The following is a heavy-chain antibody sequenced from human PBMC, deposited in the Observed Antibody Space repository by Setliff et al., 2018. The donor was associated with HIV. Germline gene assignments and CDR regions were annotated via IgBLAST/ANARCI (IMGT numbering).Heavy chain of an antibody. J-gene: IGHJ6*03. V-gene: IGHV4-31*03. CDR2: IYYSGST. Sequence: SETLSLTCSVSGASISSGGYYWSWIRQHPGKGLEWIGCIYYSGSTYYNPSLKSRVTISEDTSKNQFSLKLSSVTAADTAVYFCAKTSSIVATGPLNYYYYMDVWGKGTTVTVSS. D-gene: IGHD6-13*01. CDR1: GASISSGGYY. CDR3: AKTSSIVATGPLNYYYYMDV.